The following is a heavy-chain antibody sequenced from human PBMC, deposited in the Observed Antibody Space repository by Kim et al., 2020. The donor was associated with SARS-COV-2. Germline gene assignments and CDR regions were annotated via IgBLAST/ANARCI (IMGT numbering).Heavy chain of an antibody. D-gene: IGHD5-12*01. V-gene: IGHV3-9*01. CDR1: GFTFDDYA. CDR3: AKPIGRRGYSGYDYRDA. CDR2: ISWNSGSI. J-gene: IGHJ3*01. Sequence: GGSLRLSCAASGFTFDDYAMHWVRQAPGKGLEWVSGISWNSGSIGYADSVKGRFTISRDNAKNSLYLQMNSLRAEDTALYYCAKPIGRRGYSGYDYRDA.